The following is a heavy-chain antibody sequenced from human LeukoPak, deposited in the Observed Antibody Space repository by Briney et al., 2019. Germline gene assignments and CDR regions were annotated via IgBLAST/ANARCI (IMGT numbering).Heavy chain of an antibody. J-gene: IGHJ6*03. CDR2: IYTSGST. D-gene: IGHD2-2*01. CDR1: GGSISSYY. CDR3: AREIPDIVVVPAAMTQTHYYYYMDV. V-gene: IGHV4-4*07. Sequence: SETLSLTCTVSGGSISSYYWSWIRQPAGKGLEWIGRIYTSGSTNYNPSLKSRVTVSVDTSKNQFSLKLSSVTAADTAVYYCAREIPDIVVVPAAMTQTHYYYYMDVWGKGTTVTVSS.